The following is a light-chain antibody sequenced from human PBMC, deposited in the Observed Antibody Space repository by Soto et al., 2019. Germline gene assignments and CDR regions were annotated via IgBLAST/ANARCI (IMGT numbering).Light chain of an antibody. Sequence: DIQLTQSPSFLSASVGDRVTITCRASQGIRDFLAWYQQKPGKAPKLLIYAASTLQAGVPTRFSGFASGTEFTLHISNLQPADSATYFCQQFNVYPLTFGGGTKVEIK. J-gene: IGKJ4*01. CDR3: QQFNVYPLT. CDR2: AAS. V-gene: IGKV1-9*01. CDR1: QGIRDF.